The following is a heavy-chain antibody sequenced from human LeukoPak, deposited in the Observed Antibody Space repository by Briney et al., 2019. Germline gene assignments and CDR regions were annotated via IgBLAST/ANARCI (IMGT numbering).Heavy chain of an antibody. CDR1: GGSISSGDYY. CDR3: ARVKVLARWFDP. CDR2: IYYSGST. D-gene: IGHD6-6*01. J-gene: IGHJ5*02. V-gene: IGHV4-31*03. Sequence: SETLSLTCTVSGGSISSGDYYWSWIRQHPGKGLEWIGYIYYSGSTYYNPSLKSRVTISVDTSKNQFSLKLSSVTAADTAVYYCARVKVLARWFDPWGQGTLVTVSS.